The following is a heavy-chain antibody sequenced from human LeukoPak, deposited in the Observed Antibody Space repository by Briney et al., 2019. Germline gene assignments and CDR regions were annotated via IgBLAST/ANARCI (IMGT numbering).Heavy chain of an antibody. CDR2: ISGSGGST. V-gene: IGHV3-23*01. D-gene: IGHD1-26*01. CDR1: GYSVSSGY. CDR3: GKSGSYYASAFDI. Sequence: ETLSLTCTVSGYSVSSGYFWDWIRQPPGKGLEWVSAISGSGGSTYYVDSVKGRFTISRDNSKNTLYLQMNSLRAEDTAVYYCGKSGSYYASAFDIWGQGTMVTVSS. J-gene: IGHJ3*02.